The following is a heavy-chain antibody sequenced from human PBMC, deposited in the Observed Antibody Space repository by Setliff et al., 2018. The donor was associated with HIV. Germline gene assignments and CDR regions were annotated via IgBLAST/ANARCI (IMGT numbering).Heavy chain of an antibody. CDR1: GYTFTIYA. V-gene: IGHV1-18*01. CDR3: ARGGGYWFYNYGIDV. CDR2: ISGYNGNT. J-gene: IGHJ6*02. Sequence: ASVKVSCKTSGYTFTIYAVGWVRRAPGQGLEWMGWISGYNGNTNYAQNLQDRVTMTTDTSTSIAYMELRSLRSDDTAVYYCARGGGYWFYNYGIDVWGQGTTVTVSS. D-gene: IGHD2-8*02.